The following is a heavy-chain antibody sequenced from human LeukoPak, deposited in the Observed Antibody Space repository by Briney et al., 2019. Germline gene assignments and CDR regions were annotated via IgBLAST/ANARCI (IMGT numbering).Heavy chain of an antibody. D-gene: IGHD5-12*01. J-gene: IGHJ6*03. CDR1: GYSTSSGYY. Sequence: SETLSLTCTVSGYSTSSGYYWGWIRQPPGKGLEWIGSIYHSGSTYYNPSLKSRVTISVDTSKNQFSLKLSSVTAADTAVYYCARVATIAYYMDVWGKGTTVTVSS. CDR3: ARVATIAYYMDV. CDR2: IYHSGST. V-gene: IGHV4-38-2*02.